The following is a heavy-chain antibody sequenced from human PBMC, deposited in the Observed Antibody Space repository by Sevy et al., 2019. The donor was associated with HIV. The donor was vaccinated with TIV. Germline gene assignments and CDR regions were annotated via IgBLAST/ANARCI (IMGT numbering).Heavy chain of an antibody. D-gene: IGHD3-10*01. CDR2: ISGSGGST. CDR3: AKTLLWFGELLDY. V-gene: IGHV3-23*01. CDR1: GFTFSSYA. J-gene: IGHJ4*02. Sequence: GGSLRLSCAASGFTFSSYAMSWVRQAPGKGLEWVSAISGSGGSTSYSDSVKGRFTISRDNSKNTLYLQMNSLRSEVTAVYYCAKTLLWFGELLDYWGQGTLVTVSS.